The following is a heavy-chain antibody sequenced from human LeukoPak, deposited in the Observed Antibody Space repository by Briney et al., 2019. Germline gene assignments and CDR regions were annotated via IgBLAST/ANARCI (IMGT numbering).Heavy chain of an antibody. CDR1: GFTFDDYA. D-gene: IGHD6-19*01. CDR3: AKDIVEGAVAGTYGMDV. V-gene: IGHV3-9*01. Sequence: QPGRSLRLSCAASGFTFDDYAMHWVRQAPGKGLEWVSGISWNSGSIGYADSVKGRFTISRDNAKNSLYLQMNSLRAEDTALYYCAKDIVEGAVAGTYGMDVWGQGTTVTVSS. J-gene: IGHJ6*02. CDR2: ISWNSGSI.